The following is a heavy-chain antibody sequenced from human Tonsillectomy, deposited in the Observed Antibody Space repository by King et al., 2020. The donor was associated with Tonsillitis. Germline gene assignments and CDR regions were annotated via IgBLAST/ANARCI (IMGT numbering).Heavy chain of an antibody. J-gene: IGHJ4*02. D-gene: IGHD3-3*01. Sequence: QLQESGPGLVKPSQTLALTCTVSGGAISSGGYYWPWIRQHPGKGLEWIGHIYYSGSTYYNPSLMSRLTISIDTSRNQFSLKLRSVTAADTAVYYCARDGPDSAPDWGQGTLVIVSP. CDR1: GGAISSGGYY. CDR2: IYYSGST. V-gene: IGHV4-31*03. CDR3: ARDGPDSAPD.